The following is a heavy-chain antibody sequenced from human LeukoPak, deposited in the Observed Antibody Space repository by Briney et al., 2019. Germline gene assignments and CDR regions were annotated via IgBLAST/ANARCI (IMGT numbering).Heavy chain of an antibody. D-gene: IGHD6-13*01. V-gene: IGHV1-69*05. CDR2: IIPIFGTA. J-gene: IGHJ4*02. CDR3: AGRAGDSSSWYYFDY. CDR1: GSTFSSYA. Sequence: SVKVSCKASGSTFSSYAISWVRQAPGQGLEWMGGIIPIFGTANYAQKFQGRVTITTDESTSTAYMELSSLRSEDTAVYYCAGRAGDSSSWYYFDYWGQGTLVTVSS.